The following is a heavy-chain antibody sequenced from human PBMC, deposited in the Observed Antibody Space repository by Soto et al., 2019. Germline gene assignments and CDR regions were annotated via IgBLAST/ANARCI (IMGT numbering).Heavy chain of an antibody. CDR1: GGSVSSKTYY. CDR3: ARENNVLPGGYFDY. Sequence: SETLSLTCTVFGGSVSSKTYYWSWIRQPPGKGLEWIGYIYHSGSTYYNPSLKSRVTISVDRSKNQFSLKLSSVTAADTAVYYCARENNVLPGGYFDYWGQGTLVTGSS. D-gene: IGHD3-10*01. V-gene: IGHV4-30-2*01. CDR2: IYHSGST. J-gene: IGHJ4*01.